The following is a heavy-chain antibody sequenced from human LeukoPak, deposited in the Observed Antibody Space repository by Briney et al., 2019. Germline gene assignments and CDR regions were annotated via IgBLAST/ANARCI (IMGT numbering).Heavy chain of an antibody. CDR2: IKQDGSEK. CDR1: GFTFSSYR. Sequence: GGSLRLSCAASGFTFSSYRMSWVRQAPGKGLGWVANIKQDGSEKYYVDSVKGRFTISRDNAKNSLYLQMNSLRAEDTAVYYCARVRGSSYFDYWGQGTLVTVSS. CDR3: ARVRGSSYFDY. D-gene: IGHD6-6*01. V-gene: IGHV3-7*01. J-gene: IGHJ4*02.